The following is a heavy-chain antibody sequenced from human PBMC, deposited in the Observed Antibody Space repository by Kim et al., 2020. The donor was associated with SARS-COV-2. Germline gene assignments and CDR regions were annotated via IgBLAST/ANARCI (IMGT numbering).Heavy chain of an antibody. CDR1: GFTFSSYS. CDR3: ARGPRGCSDGRGDY. J-gene: IGHJ4*02. D-gene: IGHD5-18*01. V-gene: IGHV3-21*01. Sequence: GGSLRLSCAASGFTFSSYSMNWVRQAPGKGLEWVSSISSNSSYIYYADSVKGRFTISRDNAKNSLYLQMNSLRAEDTAVYYCARGPRGCSDGRGDYWGQGTLVTVAS. CDR2: ISSNSSYI.